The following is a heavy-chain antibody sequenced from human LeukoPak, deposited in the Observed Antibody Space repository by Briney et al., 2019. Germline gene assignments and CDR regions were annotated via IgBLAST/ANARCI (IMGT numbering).Heavy chain of an antibody. D-gene: IGHD6-6*01. CDR2: IYYSGST. Sequence: SETLSLTCTVSGGSNSSHYWSWIRQPPGKGLGWIGYIYYSGSTNYNPSLKSRVTISVDTSKTQFSLKLSSVTAADTAVYFCARDSSSSFYFPDVWGKGTTVTVSS. CDR1: GGSNSSHY. V-gene: IGHV4-59*11. J-gene: IGHJ6*04. CDR3: ARDSSSSFYFPDV.